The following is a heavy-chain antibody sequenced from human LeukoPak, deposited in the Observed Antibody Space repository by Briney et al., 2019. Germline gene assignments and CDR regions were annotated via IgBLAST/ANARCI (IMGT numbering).Heavy chain of an antibody. CDR2: ISGSGGST. J-gene: IGHJ2*01. CDR3: AKDATHISMIVVAGGYFDL. D-gene: IGHD3-22*01. Sequence: GGSLRLSCAASGFTFNNYAMNWVRQAPGKGLEWVSVISGSGGSTYYADSVKGRFTISRDNSKNTLYLQMNSLRVEDTAIYYCAKDATHISMIVVAGGYFDLWGRGTLVTVSS. CDR1: GFTFNNYA. V-gene: IGHV3-23*01.